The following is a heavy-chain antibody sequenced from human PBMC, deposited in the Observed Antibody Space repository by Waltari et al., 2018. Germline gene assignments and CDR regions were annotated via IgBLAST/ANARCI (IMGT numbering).Heavy chain of an antibody. CDR1: GGSISSSSYY. Sequence: QLQLQESGPGLVKPSETLSLTCTVSGGSISSSSYYWGWIRQPPGKGLEWIGSIYYSGSTYSNPSLKSRVTISVDTSKNQFSLKLSSVTAADTAVYYCARVGDEDGYNPGDYFDYWGQGTLVTVSS. D-gene: IGHD5-12*01. V-gene: IGHV4-39*01. CDR3: ARVGDEDGYNPGDYFDY. J-gene: IGHJ4*02. CDR2: IYYSGST.